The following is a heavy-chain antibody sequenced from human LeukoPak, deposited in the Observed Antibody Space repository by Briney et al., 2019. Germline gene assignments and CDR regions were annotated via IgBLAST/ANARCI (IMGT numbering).Heavy chain of an antibody. CDR1: GGSINSYY. CDR2: IYYSGST. CDR3: ARHRDYGTGWYGFDY. Sequence: KPSETLSLTCTVSGGSINSYYWSWIRQPPGEGLEWIAYIYYSGSTNYNPSLKSRVTMSVDTSKNQFSLRLSSVTAADTAVYYCARHRDYGTGWYGFDYWGQGTLVTVSS. D-gene: IGHD6-19*01. J-gene: IGHJ4*02. V-gene: IGHV4-59*08.